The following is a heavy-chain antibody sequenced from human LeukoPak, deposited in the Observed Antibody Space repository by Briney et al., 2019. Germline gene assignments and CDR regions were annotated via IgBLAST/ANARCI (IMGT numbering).Heavy chain of an antibody. V-gene: IGHV3-23*01. CDR2: ISGSGGST. CDR3: AKFLVYAIPRNYFDY. D-gene: IGHD2-8*01. CDR1: GITFSSYA. J-gene: IGHJ4*02. Sequence: GASLRLSCAASGITFSSYAMSWVRQAPGKGLEWVSAISGSGGSTYYADSVKGRFTISRDNSKNTLYLQMNSLRAEDTAVYYCAKFLVYAIPRNYFDYWGQGTLVTVSS.